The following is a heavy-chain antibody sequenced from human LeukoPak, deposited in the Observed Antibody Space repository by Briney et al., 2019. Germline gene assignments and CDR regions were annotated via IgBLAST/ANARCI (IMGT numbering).Heavy chain of an antibody. Sequence: ASVKVSCKASGGTFSSYAISWVRQAPGQGLEWMGGIIPIFGTANYAQKFQGRVTITADESTSTAYMELSSLRSEDTAVYYCARAPYQGATLFDYWGQGTLVTVSS. D-gene: IGHD2-2*01. CDR3: ARAPYQGATLFDY. J-gene: IGHJ4*02. CDR1: GGTFSSYA. CDR2: IIPIFGTA. V-gene: IGHV1-69*13.